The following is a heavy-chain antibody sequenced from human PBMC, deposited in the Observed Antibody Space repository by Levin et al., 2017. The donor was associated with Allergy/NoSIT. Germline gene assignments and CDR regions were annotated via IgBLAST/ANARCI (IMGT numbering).Heavy chain of an antibody. CDR3: VKRPGIAADGAFDY. V-gene: IGHV3-23*01. CDR1: GFTFSSYA. J-gene: IGHJ4*02. Sequence: GGSLRLSCAASGFTFSSYAMSWVRQAPGKGLEWVSTISGSGEGTYYADSGKGRFTISRDNSKNTLYLQMNSQRVEDTAVYYCVKRPGIAADGAFDYWGQGTLVTVSS. D-gene: IGHD6-25*01. CDR2: ISGSGEGT.